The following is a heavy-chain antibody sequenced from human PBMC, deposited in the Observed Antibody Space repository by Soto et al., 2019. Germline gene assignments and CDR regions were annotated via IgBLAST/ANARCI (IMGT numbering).Heavy chain of an antibody. D-gene: IGHD4-4*01. J-gene: IGHJ2*01. CDR1: GLTFSSHA. CDR3: ARKSTVNPTRPYWYFDL. V-gene: IGHV3-23*04. Sequence: VELGESGGGLVHPGESLRLSCATSGLTFSSHAMSWVRQAPGRGLEWVSTVSGAGDYTYYADSVKGRFTISRDNSKSTAYLQMSNLRAEDSAVYYCARKSTVNPTRPYWYFDLWGRGSLVSVSS. CDR2: VSGAGDYT.